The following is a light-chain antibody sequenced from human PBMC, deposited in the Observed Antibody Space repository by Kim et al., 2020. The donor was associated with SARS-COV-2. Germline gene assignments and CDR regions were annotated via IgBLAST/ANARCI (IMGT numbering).Light chain of an antibody. Sequence: VTISCTGSSSNIGAGYDVHWYQQLPGTAPKLLIYGNSNRPSGVPDRFSGSKSGTSASLAITGLQAEDEADYYCQSYDSSLSGSWVFGTGTQLTVL. CDR3: QSYDSSLSGSWV. CDR1: SSNIGAGYD. V-gene: IGLV1-40*01. CDR2: GNS. J-gene: IGLJ1*01.